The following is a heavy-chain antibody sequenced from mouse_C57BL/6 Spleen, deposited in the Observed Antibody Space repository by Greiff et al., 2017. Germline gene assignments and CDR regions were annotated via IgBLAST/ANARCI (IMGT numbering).Heavy chain of an antibody. J-gene: IGHJ4*01. D-gene: IGHD2-1*01. CDR1: GYTFTSYW. CDR3: ARKGGNYEAMDY. Sequence: QVQLQQPGAELVKPGASVKLSCKASGYTFTSYWMHWVKQRPGQGLEWIGMIHPNSGSTNYNEKFKSKATLTVDKSSSTAYMQLSSLTSEDSAVYYCARKGGNYEAMDYWGQGTSVTVSS. V-gene: IGHV1-64*01. CDR2: IHPNSGST.